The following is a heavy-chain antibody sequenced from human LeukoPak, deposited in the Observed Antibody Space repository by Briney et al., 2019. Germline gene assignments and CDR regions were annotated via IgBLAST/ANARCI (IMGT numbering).Heavy chain of an antibody. CDR2: IYYSGST. V-gene: IGHV4-39*07. CDR1: GGSISSSSYY. D-gene: IGHD4-23*01. Sequence: PSETLSLTCTVSGGSISSSSYYWGWIRQPPGKGLDWIGSIYYSGSTYYNPSLKSRVTISVDTSKNQFSLKLSSVTAADTAVYYCATEKSVVTPFYWFDPWGQGTLVTVSS. J-gene: IGHJ5*02. CDR3: ATEKSVVTPFYWFDP.